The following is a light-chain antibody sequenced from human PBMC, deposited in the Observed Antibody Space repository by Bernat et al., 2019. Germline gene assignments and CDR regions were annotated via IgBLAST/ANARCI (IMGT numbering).Light chain of an antibody. CDR2: GTS. V-gene: IGLV1-40*01. CDR1: SSNIGAGYA. Sequence: QSVLTQPPSVSGAPGQRVTISCTGSSSNIGAGYAVQWYQQLPGTAPQLFIYGTSNRPSGVPDRFSGSKSGTSASLAITGLQAEDEADYYCQSYDSSLSGPVFGTGTEVTVL. J-gene: IGLJ1*01. CDR3: QSYDSSLSGPV.